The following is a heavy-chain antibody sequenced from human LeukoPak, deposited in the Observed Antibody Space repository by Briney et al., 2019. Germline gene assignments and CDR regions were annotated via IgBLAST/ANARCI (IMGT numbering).Heavy chain of an antibody. D-gene: IGHD2-2*02. J-gene: IGHJ5*01. CDR1: GFIFSSFG. CDR3: AKHTASDS. CDR2: IRHDGSNK. V-gene: IGHV3-30*02. Sequence: GGSLRLSCSASGFIFSSFGMHWVRQAPGKGLEWVAFIRHDGSNKFYGDCVRGRFTISRDNSENTLHLQMNSLRTDDTAFYYCAKHTASDSWGHGTLVTVSS.